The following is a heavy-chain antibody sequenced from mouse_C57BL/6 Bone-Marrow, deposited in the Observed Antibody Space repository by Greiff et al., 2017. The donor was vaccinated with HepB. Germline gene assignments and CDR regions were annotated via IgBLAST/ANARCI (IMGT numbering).Heavy chain of an antibody. J-gene: IGHJ3*01. D-gene: IGHD2-4*01. V-gene: IGHV1-54*01. CDR1: GYAFTNYL. CDR2: INPGRGGT. CDR3: ARGSIYYDYDGAY. Sequence: QVQLQQSGAELVRPGTSVKVSCKASGYAFTNYLIEWVKQRPGQGLEWIGVINPGRGGTNYNEKFKGKATLTADKSSSTAYMQLSSLTSEDSAVYFCARGSIYYDYDGAYWGQGTLVTVSA.